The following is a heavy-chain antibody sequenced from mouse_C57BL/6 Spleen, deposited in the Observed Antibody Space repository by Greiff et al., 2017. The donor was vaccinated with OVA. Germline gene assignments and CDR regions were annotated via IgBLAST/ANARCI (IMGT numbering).Heavy chain of an antibody. CDR2: IYPRSGNT. D-gene: IGHD1-1*01. Sequence: QVQLQQSGAELARPGASVKLSCKASGYTFTSYGISWVKQRTGQGLEWIGEIYPRSGNTYYNEKFKGKATLTADKSSSTAYMELRSLTSEDSAVFFCAREGGNYGSRYGGYWGQGTTLTVSS. CDR1: GYTFTSYG. J-gene: IGHJ2*01. V-gene: IGHV1-81*01. CDR3: AREGGNYGSRYGGY.